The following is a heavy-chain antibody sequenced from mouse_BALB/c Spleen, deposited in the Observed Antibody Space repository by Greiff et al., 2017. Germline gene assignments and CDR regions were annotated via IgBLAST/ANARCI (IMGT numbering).Heavy chain of an antibody. CDR3: ARGDTLTGWFAY. D-gene: IGHD4-1*01. CDR2: ISYSGST. CDR1: GYSITSDYA. V-gene: IGHV3-2*02. J-gene: IGHJ3*01. Sequence: EVKLMESGPGLVKPSQSLSLTCTVTGYSITSDYAWNWIRQFPGNKLEWMGYISYSGSTSYNPSLKSRISITRDTSKNQFFLQLNSVTTEDTATYYCARGDTLTGWFAYWGQGTLVTVSA.